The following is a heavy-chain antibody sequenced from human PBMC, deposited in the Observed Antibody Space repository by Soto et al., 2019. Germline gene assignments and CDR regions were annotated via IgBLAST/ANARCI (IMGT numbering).Heavy chain of an antibody. V-gene: IGHV3-23*01. CDR1: GFIFSSNA. D-gene: IGHD3-22*01. CDR3: AKNSGNYYDAFDN. J-gene: IGHJ3*02. Sequence: GGSLRLSCAASGFIFSSNAMTSVCHAAGKGLECGSAIRGGGGSTLSRDSVKGRFTISRDNSKNTLYLQMNSLRADDTALYYCAKNSGNYYDAFDNWGQGIMVSVSS. CDR2: IRGGGGST.